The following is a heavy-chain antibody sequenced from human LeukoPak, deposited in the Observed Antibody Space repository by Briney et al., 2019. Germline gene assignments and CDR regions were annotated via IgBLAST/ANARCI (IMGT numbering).Heavy chain of an antibody. J-gene: IGHJ4*02. CDR2: IYYSGST. CDR3: ASRPVGATSGY. Sequence: PSETLSLTCTVSGGSISSYYWSWIRQPPGKGLEWIGYIYYSGSTNYNPSLKSRVTISVDTSKNQLSLKLSSVTAADTAVYYCASRPVGATSGYWGQGTLVTVSS. V-gene: IGHV4-59*08. D-gene: IGHD1-26*01. CDR1: GGSISSYY.